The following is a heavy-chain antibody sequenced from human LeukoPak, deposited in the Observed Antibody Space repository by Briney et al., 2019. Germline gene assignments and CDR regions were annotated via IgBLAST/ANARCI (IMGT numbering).Heavy chain of an antibody. CDR3: ARDLRPSSGWYSYYYYYGMDV. CDR1: GFTFSSYG. D-gene: IGHD6-19*01. V-gene: IGHV3-33*01. J-gene: IGHJ6*02. Sequence: GGSLRLSCAASGFTFSSYGMHWVRQAPGKGLEWVAVIWYDGSNKYYADSVKGRFTISRDNSKNTLYLQMNSLRAEDTAVYYCARDLRPSSGWYSYYYYYGMDVWGQGATVTVSS. CDR2: IWYDGSNK.